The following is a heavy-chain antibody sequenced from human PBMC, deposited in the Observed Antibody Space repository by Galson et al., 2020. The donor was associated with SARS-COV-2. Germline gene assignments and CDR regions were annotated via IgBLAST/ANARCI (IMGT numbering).Heavy chain of an antibody. CDR3: TRETSDSGVYFSDY. CDR1: GFTFSTYW. CDR2: IKTAGTRT. D-gene: IGHD3-10*01. Sequence: TGGSLRLSCAASGFTFSTYWMQWVRQTPGKGLVYISRIKTAGTRTNYADSVKGRFTISRDNAKNTLYLQMNSLTAEATAVYYCTRETSDSGVYFSDYWGQRTLVTVS. V-gene: IGHV3-74*01. J-gene: IGHJ4*02.